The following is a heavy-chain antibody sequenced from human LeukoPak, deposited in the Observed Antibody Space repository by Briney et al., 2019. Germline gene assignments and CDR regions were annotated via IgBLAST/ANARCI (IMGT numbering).Heavy chain of an antibody. J-gene: IGHJ4*02. CDR1: GFTFSSYA. CDR3: ARGRSGYYPYFDY. CDR2: ISGSGGST. V-gene: IGHV3-23*01. Sequence: PGGSLRLSCAASGFTFSSYAMSWVRQAPGKGPEWVSAISGSGGSTYYADSVKGRFTISRDNSKNTLYLQMNSLRAEDTAVYYCARGRSGYYPYFDYWGREPWSPSPQ. D-gene: IGHD3-22*01.